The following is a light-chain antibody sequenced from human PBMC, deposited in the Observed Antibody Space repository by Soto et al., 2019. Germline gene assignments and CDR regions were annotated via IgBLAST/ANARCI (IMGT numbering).Light chain of an antibody. CDR2: GAS. CDR1: QSVYSN. CDR3: QQYNNWPPVT. Sequence: EIVMTQSPATLSVSPGGRATLSCRASQSVYSNLAWYQQKPGQAPRLLIYGASTRATGIPARFSGSGAGTDFSLTISSLQSEDSAVYYCQQYNNWPPVTFGGVTRVEIK. J-gene: IGKJ4*01. V-gene: IGKV3-15*01.